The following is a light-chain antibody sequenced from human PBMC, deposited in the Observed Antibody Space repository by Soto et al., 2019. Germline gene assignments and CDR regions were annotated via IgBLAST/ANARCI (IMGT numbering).Light chain of an antibody. Sequence: DVVMTQSPVSLPVTPGEPASISCRSSQSLLHSYGYHYLDWYLQKPGQSPQLLIYLASNRASGVRDMVSGSASGTDFTLKISRVEAEDVGVYFCMKTLQTPRTFGQGTKLEIK. CDR3: MKTLQTPRT. CDR1: QSLLHSYGYHY. V-gene: IGKV2-28*01. CDR2: LAS. J-gene: IGKJ2*01.